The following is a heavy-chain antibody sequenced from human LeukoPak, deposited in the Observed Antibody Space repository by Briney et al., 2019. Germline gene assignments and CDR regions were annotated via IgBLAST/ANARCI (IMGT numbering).Heavy chain of an antibody. CDR1: GFTVSSNY. J-gene: IGHJ4*02. CDR2: IYSGGST. V-gene: IGHV3-66*02. CDR3: ARSSSGYYSTFDY. D-gene: IGHD3-22*01. Sequence: GGFLRLSCAASGFTVSSNYMSWVRQAPGKGLEWVSVIYSGGSTYYADSVKGRFTISRDNSKNTLYLQMNSLRAEDTAVYYCARSSSGYYSTFDYWGQGTLVTVSS.